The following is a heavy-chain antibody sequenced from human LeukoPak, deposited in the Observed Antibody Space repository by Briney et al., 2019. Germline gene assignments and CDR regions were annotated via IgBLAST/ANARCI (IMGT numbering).Heavy chain of an antibody. CDR2: IRYDGSNK. CDR1: GFTFSSYG. D-gene: IGHD1-26*01. J-gene: IGHJ4*02. Sequence: GGSLRLSCAASGFTFSSYGMHRFRQAPGKGLEWVAFIRYDGSNKYYADSVKGRFTISRDNSKNTLYLQMNSLRAEDTAVYYCAKDHSGRFDYWGQGTLVTVSS. V-gene: IGHV3-30*02. CDR3: AKDHSGRFDY.